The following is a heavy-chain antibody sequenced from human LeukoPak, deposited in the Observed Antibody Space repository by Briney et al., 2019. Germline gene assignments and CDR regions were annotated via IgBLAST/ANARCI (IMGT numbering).Heavy chain of an antibody. D-gene: IGHD3-10*01. Sequence: GGSLRLSCAASGFTFDDYAMHWVRQAPGKGLEWVSGISWNSGSIGYADSVKGRFTISRDNAKNSLYPQMNSLRAEDTALYYCAKGLYYGSGSYNWFDPWGQGTLVTVSS. J-gene: IGHJ5*02. CDR3: AKGLYYGSGSYNWFDP. CDR2: ISWNSGSI. CDR1: GFTFDDYA. V-gene: IGHV3-9*01.